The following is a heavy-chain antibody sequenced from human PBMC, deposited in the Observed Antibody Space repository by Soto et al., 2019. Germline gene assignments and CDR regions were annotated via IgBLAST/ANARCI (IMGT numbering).Heavy chain of an antibody. D-gene: IGHD6-13*01. CDR3: ARDSAAAGTDDYYYYGMDV. CDR1: GFTVSSNY. J-gene: IGHJ6*02. Sequence: EVQLVETGGGLIQPGGSLRLSCAASGFTVSSNYMSWVRQAPGKGLEWVSVIYSGGSAYYADYVKGRFTISRDKSKNTMYLQMNSLRAEDTAVYYCARDSAAAGTDDYYYYGMDVWGQGTTVTVSS. CDR2: IYSGGSA. V-gene: IGHV3-53*02.